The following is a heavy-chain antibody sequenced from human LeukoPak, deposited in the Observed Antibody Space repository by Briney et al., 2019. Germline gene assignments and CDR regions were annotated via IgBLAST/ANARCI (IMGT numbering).Heavy chain of an antibody. Sequence: GASVKVSCKASGYTFTSYAMHWVRQAPGQGLEWMGWINPSRGGTNYAQKLQGRVTMTTDTSTSTAYMELRSLRSDDTAVYYCARDPRPNDAFDIWGQGTMVTVSS. V-gene: IGHV1-18*01. CDR1: GYTFTSYA. CDR3: ARDPRPNDAFDI. J-gene: IGHJ3*02. CDR2: INPSRGGT.